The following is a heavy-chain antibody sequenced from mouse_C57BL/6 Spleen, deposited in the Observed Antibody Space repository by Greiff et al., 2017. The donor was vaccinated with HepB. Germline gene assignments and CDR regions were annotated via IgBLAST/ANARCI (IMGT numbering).Heavy chain of an antibody. Sequence: QVQLQQSGAELVKPGASVKLSCKASGYTFTSYWMHWVKQRPGQGLEWIGMIHPNSGSTNYNEKFKSKATLTVDKSSSTAYMQLSSLTSEDSAVYYCAGYSNQPSFDYWGQGTTLTVSS. V-gene: IGHV1-64*01. J-gene: IGHJ2*01. CDR3: AGYSNQPSFDY. D-gene: IGHD2-5*01. CDR2: IHPNSGST. CDR1: GYTFTSYW.